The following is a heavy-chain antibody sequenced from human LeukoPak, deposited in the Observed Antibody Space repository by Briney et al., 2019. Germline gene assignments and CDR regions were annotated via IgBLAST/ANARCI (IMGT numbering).Heavy chain of an antibody. CDR3: ARVDMVRGFTLFGY. CDR2: IYYSGST. J-gene: IGHJ4*02. CDR1: GSSISSYY. Sequence: PSETLSLTCTVSGSSISSYYWSWIRQPPGKGLEWIGYIYYSGSTNYNPSLKSRVTISVDTSKNQFSLKLSSVTAADTAVYYCARVDMVRGFTLFGYWGQGTLVTVSS. D-gene: IGHD3-10*01. V-gene: IGHV4-59*08.